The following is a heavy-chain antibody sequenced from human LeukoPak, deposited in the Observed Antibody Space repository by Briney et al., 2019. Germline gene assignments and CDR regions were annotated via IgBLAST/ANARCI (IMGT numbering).Heavy chain of an antibody. CDR1: GFTFSSYS. CDR3: ARGHPYYYYDSSGYHWFDP. D-gene: IGHD3-22*01. J-gene: IGHJ5*02. Sequence: GGSLRLSCAASGFTFSSYSMNWVRQAPGKGLEWVSSISSSSSYIYYADSVKGRFTISRDNAKNSLYLQMNSLSAEDTAVYYCARGHPYYYYDSSGYHWFDPWGQGTLVTVSS. CDR2: ISSSSSYI. V-gene: IGHV3-21*04.